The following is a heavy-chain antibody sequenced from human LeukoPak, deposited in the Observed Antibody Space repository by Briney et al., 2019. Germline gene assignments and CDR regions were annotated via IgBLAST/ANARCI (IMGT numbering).Heavy chain of an antibody. Sequence: ASVKVSCKASGYTFTSYDINWVRQATGQGLEWMGWMNPNSGNTGYAQKFQGRVTMTRNTSISTAYMELSSLRSEDTAVYYCARTPPKLAYCGGDCYYYFDYWGQETLVTVSS. CDR3: ARTPPKLAYCGGDCYYYFDY. CDR1: GYTFTSYD. J-gene: IGHJ4*02. V-gene: IGHV1-8*01. D-gene: IGHD2-21*02. CDR2: MNPNSGNT.